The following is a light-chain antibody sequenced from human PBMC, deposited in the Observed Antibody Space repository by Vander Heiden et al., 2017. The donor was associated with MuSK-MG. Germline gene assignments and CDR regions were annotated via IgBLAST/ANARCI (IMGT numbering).Light chain of an antibody. CDR2: AAS. CDR3: QQSYGTLT. CDR1: QNIIIN. Sequence: DIQMTQFPSSLSASVGDRVTITSRASQNIIINLNWYQLKPGKAPKVLIYAASSLQSGVPARFSGSGARTGFTLTISSLQLEDFATYFCQQSYGTLTFGQGTRLEIK. J-gene: IGKJ5*01. V-gene: IGKV1-39*01.